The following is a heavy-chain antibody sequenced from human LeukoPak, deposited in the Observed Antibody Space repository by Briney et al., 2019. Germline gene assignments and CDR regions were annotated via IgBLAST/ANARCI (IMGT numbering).Heavy chain of an antibody. J-gene: IGHJ4*02. CDR2: IKQDESEI. D-gene: IGHD2-21*01. V-gene: IGHV3-7*01. CDR1: GFTVSSNY. CDR3: ARGRAIDV. Sequence: GGSLRLSCAASGFTVSSNYMSWVRQAPGKGLEWVANIKQDESEIYYVDSVKGRFTISRDNARNLVYLQMNSLRVGDTAVYYCARGRAIDVWGQGTQVTVAA.